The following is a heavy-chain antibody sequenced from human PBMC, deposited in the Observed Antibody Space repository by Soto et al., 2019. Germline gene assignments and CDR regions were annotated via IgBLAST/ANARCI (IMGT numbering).Heavy chain of an antibody. Sequence: QVQLVESGGGLVQPGRSLRLSCLVSGFTFSNYGRHWVRQAPGKGLEWVADIWYDGSGQRYAGSVQGRFTISRDNSKNTLYLQINSLRVEDTAVYYCAKDEVSRKYYGHSLDVWGQGTTVTVSS. V-gene: IGHV3-33*03. D-gene: IGHD4-17*01. CDR2: IWYDGSGQ. CDR1: GFTFSNYG. J-gene: IGHJ6*02. CDR3: AKDEVSRKYYGHSLDV.